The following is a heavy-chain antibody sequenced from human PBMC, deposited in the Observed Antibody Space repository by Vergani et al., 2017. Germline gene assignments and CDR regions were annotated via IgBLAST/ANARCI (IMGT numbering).Heavy chain of an antibody. CDR2: IYYSGST. J-gene: IGHJ5*02. D-gene: IGHD6-6*01. Sequence: QVQLQESGPGLVKPSETLSLTCTVSGGSISSHYWSWIRQPPGKGLEWIGYIYYSGSTNYNPSLKSRVTISVDTSKTQFSLKLSSVTAADTAVYYCARFWGSSSMGNWFDPWGQGTLVTVSS. CDR3: ARFWGSSSMGNWFDP. CDR1: GGSISSHY. V-gene: IGHV4-59*11.